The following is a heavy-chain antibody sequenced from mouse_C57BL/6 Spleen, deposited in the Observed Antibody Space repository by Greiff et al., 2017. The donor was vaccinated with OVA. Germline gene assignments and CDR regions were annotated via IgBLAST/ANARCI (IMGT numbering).Heavy chain of an antibody. CDR3: VRQLGHYAMDY. D-gene: IGHD4-1*01. Sequence: EVHLVESGGGLVQPKGSLKLSCAASGFSFNTYAMNWVRQAPGKGLEWVARIRSKSNNYATYYADSVKDRFTISRDDSESMLYLQMNNLKTEDTAMYYCVRQLGHYAMDYWGQGTSVTVSS. V-gene: IGHV10-1*01. CDR1: GFSFNTYA. CDR2: IRSKSNNYAT. J-gene: IGHJ4*01.